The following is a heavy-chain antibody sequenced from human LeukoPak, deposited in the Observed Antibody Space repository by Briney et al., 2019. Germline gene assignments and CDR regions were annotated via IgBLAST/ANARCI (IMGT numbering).Heavy chain of an antibody. D-gene: IGHD1-7*01. CDR3: ARGGSGWNYVYFDY. J-gene: IGHJ4*02. V-gene: IGHV1-69*13. CDR1: GGTISSYA. CDR2: IIPIYGTA. Sequence: ASVKVSCKASGGTISSYAISWVRQAPGQGLEWMGGIIPIYGTANYAQKFQGRVTITADESTSTAYMELSSLRSEDTAVYYCARGGSGWNYVYFDYWGQGTLVTVSS.